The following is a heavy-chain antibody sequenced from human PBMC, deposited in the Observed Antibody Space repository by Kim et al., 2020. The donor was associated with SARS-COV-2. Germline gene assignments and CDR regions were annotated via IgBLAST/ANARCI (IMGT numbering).Heavy chain of an antibody. D-gene: IGHD3-9*01. Sequence: TPSLKSRVSLSVDMSKNQFSLELSSVTDADTAVYYCARGTGTGYPHRFDHWGQGTLVTVSS. V-gene: IGHV4-30-4*07. J-gene: IGHJ5*02. CDR3: ARGTGTGYPHRFDH.